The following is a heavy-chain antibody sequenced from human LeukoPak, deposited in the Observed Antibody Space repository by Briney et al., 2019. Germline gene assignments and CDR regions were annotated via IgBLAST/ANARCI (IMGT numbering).Heavy chain of an antibody. CDR3: ARGQKYRSGYTVTELGSGYFDY. Sequence: SETLSLTCTVSGGSISSYYWSWIRQPPGKGLEWLGYIYSIGTTNYNPSLKSRVTISLDMSKNQFSLRLSSVTAADTAVYYCARGQKYRSGYTVTELGSGYFDYWGQGTLVTVSS. J-gene: IGHJ4*02. V-gene: IGHV4-59*13. CDR2: IYSIGTT. CDR1: GGSISSYY. D-gene: IGHD5-18*01.